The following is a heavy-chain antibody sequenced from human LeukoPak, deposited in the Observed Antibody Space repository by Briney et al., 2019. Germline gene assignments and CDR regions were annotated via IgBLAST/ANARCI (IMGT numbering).Heavy chain of an antibody. CDR1: GFTFSTYS. V-gene: IGHV3-48*01. CDR2: ISGTSNTI. Sequence: TGGSLGLSCVASGFTFSTYSMNWVRQAPGKGLEWVSYISGTSNTIYYADSVKGRFTISRDNAKNSLYLQMNSLRAEDTAVYYCAKDGFYGDYGGYFDYWGQGTLVTVSS. J-gene: IGHJ4*02. CDR3: AKDGFYGDYGGYFDY. D-gene: IGHD4-17*01.